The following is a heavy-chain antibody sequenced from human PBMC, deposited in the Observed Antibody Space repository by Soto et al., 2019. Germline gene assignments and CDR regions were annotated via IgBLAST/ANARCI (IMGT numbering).Heavy chain of an antibody. J-gene: IGHJ6*02. CDR1: GYTFNDYG. CDR3: ARDRGITKSHYYYYAMDV. V-gene: IGHV1-18*01. D-gene: IGHD3-16*01. CDR2: INTRNQST. Sequence: QLQLVQSGAEVKKPGASVKVSCKASGYTFNDYGVSWVRQAPGQGLEWMGWINTRNQSTELVQTFKDRVIMTTDSSTTTAYMELRSLRSDDTAIYYCARDRGITKSHYYYYAMDVWGQGTTVTVSS.